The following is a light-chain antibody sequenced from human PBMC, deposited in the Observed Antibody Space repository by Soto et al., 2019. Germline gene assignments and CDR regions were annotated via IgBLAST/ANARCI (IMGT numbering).Light chain of an antibody. J-gene: IGKJ1*01. CDR1: ESIDNW. V-gene: IGKV1-5*01. CDR3: QQYLTDWT. CDR2: AAS. Sequence: DIQMTQSPSTMSASVGDTVTITCRAIESIDNWLAWYQQKPGKAHKLLIFAASTLIRGVPSRFSGRGSGTEFTVTVSGRHVGDYATFYCQQYLTDWTFGQGTKVEIK.